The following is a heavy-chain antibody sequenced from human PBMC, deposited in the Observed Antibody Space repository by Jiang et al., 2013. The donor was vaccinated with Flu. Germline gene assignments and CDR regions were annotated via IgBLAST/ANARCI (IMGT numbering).Heavy chain of an antibody. CDR2: IYPGDSDT. V-gene: IGHV5-51*01. CDR3: ARGSGSYGGLYDY. J-gene: IGHJ4*02. D-gene: IGHD1-26*01. CDR1: DTAFTSYW. Sequence: LESGAEVKXPGGVSEDSPVRVLDTAFTSYWIGWVRQMPGKGLEWMGIIYPGDSDTRYSPSFQGQVTISADKSISTAYLQWSSLKASDTAMYYCARGSGSYGGLYDYWGQGTLVTVSS.